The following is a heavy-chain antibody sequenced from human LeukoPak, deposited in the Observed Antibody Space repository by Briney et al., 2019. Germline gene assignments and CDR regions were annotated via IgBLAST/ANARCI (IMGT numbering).Heavy chain of an antibody. D-gene: IGHD3-10*01. CDR3: AKGSGGSGSFYNHFDC. J-gene: IGHJ4*02. CDR2: ISSDGSNK. Sequence: GGSLRLSCAASGLSFNSCGMHWVRQAPGKGLEWVAVISSDGSNKYYADSVKGRFTISRDNSKNTLSLQMNSLRTEDTAVFYCAKGSGGSGSFYNHFDCWDQGTLVTVSS. CDR1: GLSFNSCG. V-gene: IGHV3-30*18.